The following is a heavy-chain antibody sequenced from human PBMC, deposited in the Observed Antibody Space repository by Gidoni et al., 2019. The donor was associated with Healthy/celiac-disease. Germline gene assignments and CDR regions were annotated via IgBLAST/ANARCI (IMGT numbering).Heavy chain of an antibody. V-gene: IGHV4-39*01. D-gene: IGHD6-13*01. J-gene: IGHJ5*02. CDR3: ARVCIAAAGTNWFDP. Sequence: QLQLQESGPGLVKPSETLSLTCTVSGGSISSSSYYWGWIRQPPGKGLEWIGSIYYSGSTYYNPSLKSRVTISVDTSKNQFSLKLSSVTAADTAVYYCARVCIAAAGTNWFDPWGQGTLVTVSS. CDR2: IYYSGST. CDR1: GGSISSSSYY.